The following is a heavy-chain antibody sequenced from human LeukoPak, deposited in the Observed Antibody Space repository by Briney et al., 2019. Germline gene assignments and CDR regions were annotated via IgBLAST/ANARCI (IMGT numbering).Heavy chain of an antibody. Sequence: PGGSLRLSCAASGFTFSSYSMNWVRQAPGKGLEWVAVIWYDGSNKYYADSVKGRFTISRDNSKNTLYLQMNSLRAEDTAVYYCAASELYSSGWYGLDYWGQGTLVTVSS. V-gene: IGHV3-33*08. J-gene: IGHJ4*02. D-gene: IGHD6-19*01. CDR2: IWYDGSNK. CDR1: GFTFSSYS. CDR3: AASELYSSGWYGLDY.